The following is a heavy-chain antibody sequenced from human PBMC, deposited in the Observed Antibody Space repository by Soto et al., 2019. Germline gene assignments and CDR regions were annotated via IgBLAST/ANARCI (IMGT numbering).Heavy chain of an antibody. CDR1: EFTFSTYA. Sequence: EVQLVESGGGLVQPGGSLRLSCAASEFTFSTYAMNWVRQAPGKGLEWVSYISSSSQNIRYADSVKGRFTISRDNAKNSLYLRMNSLRAEDTAVYYWARDQSRGQVFYYYMDVWGKGATVTVSS. J-gene: IGHJ6*03. V-gene: IGHV3-48*01. D-gene: IGHD3-10*01. CDR3: ARDQSRGQVFYYYMDV. CDR2: ISSSSQNI.